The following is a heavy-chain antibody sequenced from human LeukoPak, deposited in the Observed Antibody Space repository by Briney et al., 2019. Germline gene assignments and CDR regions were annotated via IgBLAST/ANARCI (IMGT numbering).Heavy chain of an antibody. V-gene: IGHV4-34*01. D-gene: IGHD2-15*01. CDR2: INRGGST. J-gene: IGHJ5*02. CDR3: AKGLGYCSGGNCYESGSVWFDP. CDR1: GGSFSHNY. Sequence: SETLSLTCALYGGSFSHNYWNGIRQTPGEGLEWIAVINRGGSTNYNPSLKSRDTISVDTSKTQCSLNLSSVTAADTAVYCWAKGLGYCSGGNCYESGSVWFDPWGEGTLVTVSS.